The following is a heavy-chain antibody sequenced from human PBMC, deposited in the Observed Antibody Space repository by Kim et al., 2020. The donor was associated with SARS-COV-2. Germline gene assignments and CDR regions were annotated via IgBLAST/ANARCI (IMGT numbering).Heavy chain of an antibody. D-gene: IGHD2-21*02. J-gene: IGHJ4*02. CDR3: AKDAAYCGGDCYINNHFDY. CDR1: EFTFSSYA. V-gene: IGHV3-23*01. CDR2: ISGSGSRT. Sequence: GGSLRLSCAASEFTFSSYAMSWVRQAPGKGLEWVSIISGSGSRTYYADSVKGRFTISRDNSKNTLYLQMNGLRAEDTAVYYCAKDAAYCGGDCYINNHFDYWGQGTLVTVSS.